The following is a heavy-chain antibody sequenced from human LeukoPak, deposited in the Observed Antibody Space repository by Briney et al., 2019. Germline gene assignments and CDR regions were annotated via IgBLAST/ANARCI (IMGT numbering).Heavy chain of an antibody. CDR2: FYYSGST. V-gene: IGHV4-39*01. CDR1: GGSISSSSYY. Sequence: SETLSLTCTVSGGSISSSSYYWVWIPQPPGKGLVGIGSFYYSGSTYYTPSLKSRVTISVDKYQYQFSLRLVSVTAADTSVYYCARGGYSGDFWSGSFDYWGQRTLVTVSS. J-gene: IGHJ4*02. D-gene: IGHD3-3*01. CDR3: ARGGYSGDFWSGSFDY.